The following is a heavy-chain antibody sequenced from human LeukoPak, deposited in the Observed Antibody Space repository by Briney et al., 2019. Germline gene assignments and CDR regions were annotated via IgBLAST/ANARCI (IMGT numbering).Heavy chain of an antibody. CDR3: ARDRSDTTVDFDY. CDR2: IKQDGSEK. J-gene: IGHJ4*02. V-gene: IGHV3-7*01. Sequence: GGSLRLSCAASGFTFSSYWMSWVRQAPGKGLEWVANIKQDGSEKYYVDSVKGRFPISRDSAKNSLYLQMNSLRAEDTAVYYCARDRSDTTVDFDYWGQGTLVTVSS. CDR1: GFTFSSYW. D-gene: IGHD4-17*01.